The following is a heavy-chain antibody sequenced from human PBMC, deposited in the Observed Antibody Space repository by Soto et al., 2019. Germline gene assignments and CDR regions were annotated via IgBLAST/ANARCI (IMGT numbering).Heavy chain of an antibody. CDR2: IYYSGST. CDR1: GGSISSSSYY. CDR3: ARHRIAAAVAYNWFDP. J-gene: IGHJ5*02. Sequence: QLQLQESGPGLVKPSETLSLTCTVSGGSISSSSYYWGWIRQPPGKGLEWSGSIYYSGSTYYNPSLKSRVTISVDTSKNQFSLKLSSVTAADTAVYYCARHRIAAAVAYNWFDPWGQGTLVTVSS. D-gene: IGHD6-13*01. V-gene: IGHV4-39*01.